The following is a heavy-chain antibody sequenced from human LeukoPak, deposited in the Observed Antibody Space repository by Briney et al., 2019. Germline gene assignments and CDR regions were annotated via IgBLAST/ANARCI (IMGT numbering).Heavy chain of an antibody. J-gene: IGHJ6*03. V-gene: IGHV3-30*02. CDR1: GFTFANYV. D-gene: IGHD3-10*01. CDR2: IRFDGSNK. CDR3: AREGSGFGELYYGITYYYYYYMDV. Sequence: AGGSLRLSCAASGFTFANYVTHWVRQAPGKGLEWVAFIRFDGSNKYYADSVKGRFTISRDNSKNTLYLQMNSLRAEDTAVYYCAREGSGFGELYYGITYYYYYYMDVWGKGTTVTVSS.